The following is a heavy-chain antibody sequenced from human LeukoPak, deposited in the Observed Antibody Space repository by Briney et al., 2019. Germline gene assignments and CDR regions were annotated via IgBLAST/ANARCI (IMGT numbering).Heavy chain of an antibody. CDR2: ISYSGST. CDR1: GGSISSGGYY. D-gene: IGHD4-23*01. Sequence: SETLSLTCTVSGGSISSGGYYWSWVRRHPGKGLEWIGHISYSGSTYYNPSLESRVVMSIDVSQNQFSLMVSSLTAADTAVYYCARAPGGNSRLDYWGQGTLVTVSS. CDR3: ARAPGGNSRLDY. J-gene: IGHJ4*02. V-gene: IGHV4-31*03.